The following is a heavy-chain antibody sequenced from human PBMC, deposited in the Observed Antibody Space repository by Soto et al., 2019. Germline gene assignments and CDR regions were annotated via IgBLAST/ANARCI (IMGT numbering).Heavy chain of an antibody. V-gene: IGHV4-59*01. CDR2: IYYTGST. CDR3: ARGSTHYYYDSSGYFIDY. J-gene: IGHJ4*02. CDR1: GGSISNYY. D-gene: IGHD3-22*01. Sequence: SETLSLTCTVSGGSISNYYWSWIRQPPGKGLEWIAYIYYTGSTNYNPSLRSRVTISIDTSKSQFSLKLSSVTAADTAVYYCARGSTHYYYDSSGYFIDYWGQGTLVTVSS.